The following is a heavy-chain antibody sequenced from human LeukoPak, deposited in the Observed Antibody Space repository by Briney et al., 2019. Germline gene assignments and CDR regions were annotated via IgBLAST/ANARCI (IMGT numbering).Heavy chain of an antibody. CDR2: ISGSGGST. J-gene: IGHJ4*02. CDR1: GFTFSRYA. Sequence: GGSLRLSCAASGFTFSRYAMSWVRQAPGKGLEWVSAISGSGGSTYYADSVKGRFTISRDNSKNTLYLQMNSLRAEDTAVYYCAKDTRVVPAAKNYFDYWGQGTLVTVSS. CDR3: AKDTRVVPAAKNYFDY. V-gene: IGHV3-23*01. D-gene: IGHD2-2*01.